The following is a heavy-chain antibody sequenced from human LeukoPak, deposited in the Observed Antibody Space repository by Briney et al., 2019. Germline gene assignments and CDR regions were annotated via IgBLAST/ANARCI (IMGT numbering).Heavy chain of an antibody. CDR2: INPSGGST. V-gene: IGHV1-46*01. Sequence: GASVKVSCKASGYTFTSYYMHWVRQAPGQGLEWMGIINPSGGSTSYAQKFQGRVTMTRDMSTSTVYMELSSLRSEDTAVYYCASAGVANSYYYYMDVWGKGTTVTVSS. CDR1: GYTFTSYY. J-gene: IGHJ6*03. D-gene: IGHD3-3*01. CDR3: ASAGVANSYYYYMDV.